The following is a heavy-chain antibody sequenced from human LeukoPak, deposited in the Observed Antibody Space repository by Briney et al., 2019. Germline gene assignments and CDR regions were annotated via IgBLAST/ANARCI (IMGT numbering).Heavy chain of an antibody. Sequence: GESLKISCKGSEYSFSTYWIGWVRQMPGKGLEWMGIIYPGDSDTRYSPSFQGQVTISADKSINTAYLQWSSLKASDTAMYYCARRRDSYFDFWGQGTLVPVSS. V-gene: IGHV5-51*01. D-gene: IGHD2-15*01. CDR2: IYPGDSDT. CDR3: ARRRDSYFDF. CDR1: EYSFSTYW. J-gene: IGHJ4*02.